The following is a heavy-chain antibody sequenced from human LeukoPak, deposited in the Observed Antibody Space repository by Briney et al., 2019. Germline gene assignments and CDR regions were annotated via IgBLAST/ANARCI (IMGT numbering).Heavy chain of an antibody. CDR2: ISGSGGST. Sequence: GGSLRLSCAASGFTFSSYATHWVRQAPGKGLEWVSAISGSGGSTYYADSVKGRFTISRDNSKNTLYLQMNSLRAEDTAVYYCAKGTLDIVVVPAAPKVYYFDYWGQGTLVTVSS. V-gene: IGHV3-23*01. D-gene: IGHD2-2*01. CDR3: AKGTLDIVVVPAAPKVYYFDY. J-gene: IGHJ4*02. CDR1: GFTFSSYA.